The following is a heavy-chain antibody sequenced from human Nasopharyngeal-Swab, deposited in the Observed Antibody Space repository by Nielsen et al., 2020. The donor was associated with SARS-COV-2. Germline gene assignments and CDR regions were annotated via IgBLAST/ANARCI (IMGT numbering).Heavy chain of an antibody. CDR1: GFTFSSYS. Sequence: GGSLRLSCAASGFTFSSYSMIWVRQAPGKGLEWVSSISSSSSYIYYADSVKGRFTISRDNAKNSLYLQMNSLRAEDTAVYYCARWDYSNYDLDYWGQGTLVTVSS. V-gene: IGHV3-21*01. CDR3: ARWDYSNYDLDY. CDR2: ISSSSSYI. D-gene: IGHD4-11*01. J-gene: IGHJ4*02.